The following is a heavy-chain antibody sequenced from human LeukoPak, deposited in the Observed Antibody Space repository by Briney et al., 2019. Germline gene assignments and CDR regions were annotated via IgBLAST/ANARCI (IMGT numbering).Heavy chain of an antibody. CDR2: IYTSGGT. Sequence: SETLSLTCTVSGGSISSYYWSWIRQPAGKGLEWIGRIYTSGGTNYNPSLKSRVTMSVDTSKNQFSLKLSSVTAADTAVYYCARVLGIKFGELLGWFDSWGQGTLVTVSS. CDR3: ARVLGIKFGELLGWFDS. D-gene: IGHD3-10*01. V-gene: IGHV4-4*07. CDR1: GGSISSYY. J-gene: IGHJ5*01.